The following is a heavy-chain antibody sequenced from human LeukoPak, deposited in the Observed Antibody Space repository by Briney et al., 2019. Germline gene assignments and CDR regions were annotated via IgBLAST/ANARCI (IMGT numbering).Heavy chain of an antibody. V-gene: IGHV1-18*03. CDR1: GYSFISYG. CDR2: ISAYNGNT. J-gene: IGHJ6*01. CDR3: ARDARSWHFYYSGMDV. D-gene: IGHD6-13*01. Sequence: ASVKVSCKASGYSFISYGISWVRQAPGQGLEWMGWISAYNGNTHYAQNLLGRVTMTTDTSTSIAYMELRSLRSDDMALYYCARDARSWHFYYSGMDVWGQGTTVTVSS.